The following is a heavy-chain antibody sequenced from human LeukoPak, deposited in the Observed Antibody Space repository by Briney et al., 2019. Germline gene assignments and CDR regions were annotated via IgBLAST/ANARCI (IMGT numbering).Heavy chain of an antibody. CDR2: INHSGST. CDR1: GGSFSGYY. Sequence: SETLSLTCAVYGGSFSGYYWSWIRQPPGKGLEWIGGINHSGSTNYNPPLKSRVTISVDKSKNQFSLKLSSVTAADTAVYYCARDEGRSDGGHYFDYWGQGTLVTVSS. D-gene: IGHD3-10*01. CDR3: ARDEGRSDGGHYFDY. V-gene: IGHV4-34*01. J-gene: IGHJ4*02.